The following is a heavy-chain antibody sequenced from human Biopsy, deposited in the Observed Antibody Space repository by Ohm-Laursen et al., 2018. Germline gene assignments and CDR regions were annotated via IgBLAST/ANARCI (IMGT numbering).Heavy chain of an antibody. CDR1: EGTFSNYG. CDR3: ATKLTGYFHH. Sequence: SVKVSCKAPEGTFSNYGVNWVRQAPGQGLEWLGGNIPILGTGNYAQKSQDRVTVAADTSTSTATMEPRSLRSDDTAVYYCATKLTGYFHHWGQGTLVIVSS. D-gene: IGHD3-9*01. CDR2: NIPILGTG. V-gene: IGHV1-69*06. J-gene: IGHJ1*01.